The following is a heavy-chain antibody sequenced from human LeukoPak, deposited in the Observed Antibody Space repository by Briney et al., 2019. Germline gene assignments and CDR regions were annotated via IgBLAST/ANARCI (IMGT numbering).Heavy chain of an antibody. CDR2: IWYDGSNK. CDR1: GFPFSSYG. Sequence: TGRSLRLSCAASGFPFSSYGMHWVRQAPGKGLEWVAVIWYDGSNKYYADSVKGRFTISRDNSKNTLYLRMNSLTAEDTAVYYCPKGVHSSGWWGTPPRDYLDYWGQGTLVTVSS. J-gene: IGHJ4*02. V-gene: IGHV3-33*06. CDR3: PKGVHSSGWWGTPPRDYLDY. D-gene: IGHD6-19*01.